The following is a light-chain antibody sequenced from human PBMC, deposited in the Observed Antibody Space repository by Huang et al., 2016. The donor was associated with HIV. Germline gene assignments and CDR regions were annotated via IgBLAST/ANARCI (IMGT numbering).Light chain of an antibody. CDR2: DVS. V-gene: IGKV3-11*01. Sequence: EIVLTQSPVTLSLSPGDRATLSCRASQSIGTYLAWYQQKSGQAPRLLSYDVSNRAAGVPVRFSASGSETDFTLTIASLDPDDFAIYHCQQRSKWPLTFGGGTKVEMK. CDR3: QQRSKWPLT. J-gene: IGKJ4*01. CDR1: QSIGTY.